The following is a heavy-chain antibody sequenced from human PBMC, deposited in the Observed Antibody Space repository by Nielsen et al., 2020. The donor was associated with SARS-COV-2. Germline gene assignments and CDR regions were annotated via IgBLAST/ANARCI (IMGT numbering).Heavy chain of an antibody. V-gene: IGHV4-39*01. CDR2: IYYSGST. D-gene: IGHD2-15*01. Sequence: WIRQPPGKGLEWIGSIYYSGSTYYNPSLKSRVTISVDTSKNQFSLKLSSVTAADTAVYYCAIHCSGGSCPFDYWGQGTLVTVSS. J-gene: IGHJ4*02. CDR3: AIHCSGGSCPFDY.